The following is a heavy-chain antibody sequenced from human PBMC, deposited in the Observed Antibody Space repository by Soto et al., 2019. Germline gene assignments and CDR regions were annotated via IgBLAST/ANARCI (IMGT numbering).Heavy chain of an antibody. CDR3: AKRAVAGTFDYYYYGMDV. J-gene: IGHJ6*02. V-gene: IGHV3-23*01. CDR2: ISGSGGST. D-gene: IGHD6-19*01. CDR1: GFTFSSYA. Sequence: EVPLLESGGGLVQPGGSLRLSCAASGFTFSSYAMSWVRQAPGKGLEWVSVISGSGGSTYYADSVKGRFTISRDNSKNTLYLQMNSLRAEDTAVYYCAKRAVAGTFDYYYYGMDVWGQGTTVTVSS.